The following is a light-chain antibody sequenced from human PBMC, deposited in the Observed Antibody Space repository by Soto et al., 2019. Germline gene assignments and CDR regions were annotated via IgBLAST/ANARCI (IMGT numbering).Light chain of an antibody. Sequence: DIQMTQSPSTLPASVGDRVTITCRASPTINSWLAWYQLSPGKAPRLLIYKASSLESGVPSRFSGSGSATEFTLTISSLQADDYATYYCQQYDSIPYTFGQGTKLDIK. J-gene: IGKJ2*01. V-gene: IGKV1-5*03. CDR3: QQYDSIPYT. CDR2: KAS. CDR1: PTINSW.